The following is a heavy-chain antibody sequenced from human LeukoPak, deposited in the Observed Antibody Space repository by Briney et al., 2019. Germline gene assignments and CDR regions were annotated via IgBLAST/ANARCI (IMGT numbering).Heavy chain of an antibody. D-gene: IGHD1-26*01. CDR1: GYSFTNYW. V-gene: IGHV5-51*01. CDR3: ARGMGLTRPLDY. CDR2: VYPGDSDP. Sequence: GESLKISCKGSGYSFTNYWIGWVCQMPGKGLEWMGFVYPGDSDPKYNPSFEGQVTISADKSINTAYLQWNSLKASDTAMFYCARGMGLTRPLDYWGQGTLVTVSS. J-gene: IGHJ4*02.